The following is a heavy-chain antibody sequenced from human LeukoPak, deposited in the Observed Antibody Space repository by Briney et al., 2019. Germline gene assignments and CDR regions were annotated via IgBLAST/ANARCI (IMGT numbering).Heavy chain of an antibody. CDR1: GYTFTSYG. CDR2: ISGNNGNT. J-gene: IGHJ4*02. V-gene: IGHV1-18*01. CDR3: ARPDRYGCFDY. D-gene: IGHD5-18*01. Sequence: EASVKVSCKASGYTFTSYGISWVRQAPGQGLEWMGWISGNNGNTNYAQKFQGRVTMTTDTSTSTAYMEMRSLRSDDTAVYYCARPDRYGCFDYWGQGTLVTVSS.